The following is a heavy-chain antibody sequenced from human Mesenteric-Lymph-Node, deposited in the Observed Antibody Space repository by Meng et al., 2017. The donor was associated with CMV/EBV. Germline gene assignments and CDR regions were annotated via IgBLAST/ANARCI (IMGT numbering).Heavy chain of an antibody. CDR2: INHSGST. J-gene: IGHJ4*02. Sequence: LSLTCAVYGGSFSGYYWSWIRQPPGKGLEWIGEINHSGSTNYNPSLKSRVTISVDTSKNQFSLKLSSVTAADTAVYYCARGRYYYFGYWGQGTLVTVSS. V-gene: IGHV4-34*01. D-gene: IGHD1-1*01. CDR3: ARGRYYYFGY. CDR1: GGSFSGYY.